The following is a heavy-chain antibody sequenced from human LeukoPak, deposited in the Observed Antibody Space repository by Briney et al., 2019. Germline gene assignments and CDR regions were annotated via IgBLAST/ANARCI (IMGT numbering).Heavy chain of an antibody. Sequence: TGGSLRLSCSASGFPFSGYAMHWVRQAPGKGLEYVSAISDSGGSTYYADSVKGRFTISRDNSKNTLYLQLTSLRHGDTPVYFCVRGYSFGPYGMDVWGQGTTVTVSS. CDR1: GFPFSGYA. J-gene: IGHJ6*02. CDR2: ISDSGGST. V-gene: IGHV3-64D*09. D-gene: IGHD2-15*01. CDR3: VRGYSFGPYGMDV.